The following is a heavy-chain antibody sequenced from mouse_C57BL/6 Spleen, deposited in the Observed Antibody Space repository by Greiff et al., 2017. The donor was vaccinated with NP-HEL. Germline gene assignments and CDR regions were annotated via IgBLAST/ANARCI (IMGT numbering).Heavy chain of an antibody. CDR1: GFSLSTFGMG. Sequence: QVTLKVSGPGILQPSQTLSLTCSFSGFSLSTFGMGVGWIRQPSGKGLEWLAHIWWDDDKYYNPALKSRLTISKDTSKNQVFLTIANVDTADTATYYCARIEDSNYGYYYAMDYWGQGTSVTVSS. CDR3: ARIEDSNYGYYYAMDY. CDR2: IWWDDDK. D-gene: IGHD2-5*01. J-gene: IGHJ4*01. V-gene: IGHV8-8*01.